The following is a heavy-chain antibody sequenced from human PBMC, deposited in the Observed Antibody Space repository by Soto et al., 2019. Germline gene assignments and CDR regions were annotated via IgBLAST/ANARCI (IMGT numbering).Heavy chain of an antibody. CDR1: GGSISSGDYY. V-gene: IGHV4-30-4*01. J-gene: IGHJ4*02. D-gene: IGHD3-10*01. Sequence: SETLSLTCTVSGGSISSGDYYWSWIRQPPGKGLEWIGYIYYSGSTYYNPSLKSRVTISVDTSKNQFSLKLSSVTAADTAVYYCARDEVTMVRGVIRKGDYWGQGTLVTVSS. CDR3: ARDEVTMVRGVIRKGDY. CDR2: IYYSGST.